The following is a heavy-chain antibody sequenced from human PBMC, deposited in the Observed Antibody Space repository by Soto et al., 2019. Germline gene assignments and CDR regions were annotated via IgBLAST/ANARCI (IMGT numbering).Heavy chain of an antibody. CDR2: ISGSGRTI. V-gene: IGHV3-23*01. CDR3: AKVGPSDYYWMDV. D-gene: IGHD1-26*01. CDR1: GLDFSSEV. Sequence: PGGSLRLSCAASGLDFSSEVLCWVRQAPGKVLEWVSSISGSGRTIYHADSMRGRFAISRDNSKNSLYLQLNNLRVDDTAVYYCAKVGPSDYYWMDVWGQGTTVTVSS. J-gene: IGHJ6*02.